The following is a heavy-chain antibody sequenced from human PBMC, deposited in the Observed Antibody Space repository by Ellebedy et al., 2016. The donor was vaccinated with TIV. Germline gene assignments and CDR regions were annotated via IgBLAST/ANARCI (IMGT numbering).Heavy chain of an antibody. CDR2: IIPIFGTA. CDR1: GGTFSSYA. CDR3: VLVGGAAAGPPSFY. D-gene: IGHD6-13*01. V-gene: IGHV1-69*06. Sequence: SVKVSXKASGGTFSSYAISWVRQAPGQGLEWMGGIIPIFGTANYAQKFQGRVTITADKSTSTAYMELSSLRSEDTAVYYCVLVGGAAAGPPSFYWGQGTLVTVSS. J-gene: IGHJ4*02.